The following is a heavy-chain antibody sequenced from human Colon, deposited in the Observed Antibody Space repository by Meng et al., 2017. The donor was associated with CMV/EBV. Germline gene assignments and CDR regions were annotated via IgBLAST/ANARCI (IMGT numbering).Heavy chain of an antibody. D-gene: IGHD5-18*01. CDR1: GGTFSSYA. CDR2: IIPIFGTA. J-gene: IGHJ4*02. V-gene: IGHV1-69*05. Sequence: SVKVSCKASGGTFSSYAISWVRQAPGQGLEWMGGIIPIFGTANYAQKFQGRVTITTDESTSTAYMELSSLRSEDTAVYYCAKDRRGLHTAFDYWGQGTLVTVSS. CDR3: AKDRRGLHTAFDY.